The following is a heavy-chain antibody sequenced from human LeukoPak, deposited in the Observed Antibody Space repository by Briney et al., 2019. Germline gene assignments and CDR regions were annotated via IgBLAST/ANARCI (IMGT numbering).Heavy chain of an antibody. CDR2: IYYSGST. Sequence: SETLSLTCTVSGGSISSYYWSWIRQPPGKGLEWVGYIYYSGSTNYNPSLKSRVTISVDTSKNQFSLKLSSVTAADTAVYYCARTPIVVVVAAIYYFDYWGQGTLVTVSS. V-gene: IGHV4-59*01. CDR3: ARTPIVVVVAAIYYFDY. CDR1: GGSISSYY. D-gene: IGHD2-15*01. J-gene: IGHJ4*02.